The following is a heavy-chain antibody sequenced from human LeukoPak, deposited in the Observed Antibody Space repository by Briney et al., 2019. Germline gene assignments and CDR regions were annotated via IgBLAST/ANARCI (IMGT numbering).Heavy chain of an antibody. V-gene: IGHV3-9*03. CDR3: AKATRPHYYDSSGDSFDY. J-gene: IGHJ4*02. CDR2: ISWNSGFI. Sequence: PGGSLRLSCAASGFTFDDYAMHWVRQAPGKGLEWVSGISWNSGFIGYADSVKGRFTISRDNAKNSLYLQMNSLRAEDMALYYCAKATRPHYYDSSGDSFDYWGQGTLVTVSS. D-gene: IGHD3-22*01. CDR1: GFTFDDYA.